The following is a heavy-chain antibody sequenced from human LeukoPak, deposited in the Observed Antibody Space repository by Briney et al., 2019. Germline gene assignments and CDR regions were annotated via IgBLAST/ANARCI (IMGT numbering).Heavy chain of an antibody. CDR3: ARVFQYSGSTWADY. J-gene: IGHJ4*02. Sequence: ASAKVSCKASGYTFTSYGISWVRQAPGQGLEWMGWISAYNGNTNYAQKLQGRVTMTADTSTSTAYMELRSLRSDDTAVYYCARVFQYSGSTWADYWGQGTLVTVSS. V-gene: IGHV1-18*01. CDR1: GYTFTSYG. D-gene: IGHD1-26*01. CDR2: ISAYNGNT.